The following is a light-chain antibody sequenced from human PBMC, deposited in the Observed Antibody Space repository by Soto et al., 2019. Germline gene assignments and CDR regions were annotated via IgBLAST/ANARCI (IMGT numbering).Light chain of an antibody. Sequence: QSVLTQPPSASGTPGQRVTISCSGSSSNIGSHTVNWYQQLPGTAPRLLIYNTYYRPSGVPDRFSGSKSGTSASLAISGLQSEDEADYYCAAWDDSLNGVVFGGGTKLTAL. V-gene: IGLV1-44*01. CDR1: SSNIGSHT. CDR3: AAWDDSLNGVV. J-gene: IGLJ2*01. CDR2: NTY.